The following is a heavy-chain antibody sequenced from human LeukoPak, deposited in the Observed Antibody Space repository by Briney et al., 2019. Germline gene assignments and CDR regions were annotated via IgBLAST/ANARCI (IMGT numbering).Heavy chain of an antibody. J-gene: IGHJ5*02. D-gene: IGHD2-15*01. CDR3: ARRGYCSGGSCYSHWFDP. CDR2: IYPGDSDT. Sequence: GESLQISCKGSGSRFTSYWIGWVRQMPGKGLEGMGIIYPGDSDTRYSPSFQGQVTISADKSISTAYLQWSSLKASDTAMYYCARRGYCSGGSCYSHWFDPWGQGTLVTVSS. CDR1: GSRFTSYW. V-gene: IGHV5-51*01.